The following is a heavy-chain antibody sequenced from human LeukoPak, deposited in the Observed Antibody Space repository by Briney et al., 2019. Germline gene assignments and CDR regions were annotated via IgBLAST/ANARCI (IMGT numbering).Heavy chain of an antibody. CDR3: AKSSGSYYNVDFDY. CDR1: GDSISNYY. Sequence: ASETLSLTCTVSGDSISNYYWSWIRQPPGKGLEWIGYVYYSGSTNYNPSLKSRVTISVDTSKNQFSLRLSSVTAADTAVYYCAKSSGSYYNVDFDYWGQGTLVTVSS. J-gene: IGHJ4*02. D-gene: IGHD3-10*01. V-gene: IGHV4-59*01. CDR2: VYYSGST.